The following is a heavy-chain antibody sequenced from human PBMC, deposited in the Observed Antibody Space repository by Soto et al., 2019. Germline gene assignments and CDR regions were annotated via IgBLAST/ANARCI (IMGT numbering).Heavy chain of an antibody. J-gene: IGHJ6*02. D-gene: IGHD5-12*01. CDR3: AREGVAPYYYYGMDV. CDR2: ISTYNGDT. Sequence: KNIGASVKVSCKASGYTFTRSGISWVRRAPGQGLEWMGWISTYNGDTNYAQTFQGRVTMTTDTSTSTVHMEVRSLRSDDTAVYYCAREGVAPYYYYGMDVWGQGTPVTVSS. V-gene: IGHV1-18*01. CDR1: GYTFTRSG.